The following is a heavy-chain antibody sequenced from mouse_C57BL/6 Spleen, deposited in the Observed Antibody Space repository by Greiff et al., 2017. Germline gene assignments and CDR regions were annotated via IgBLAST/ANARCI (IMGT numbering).Heavy chain of an antibody. J-gene: IGHJ4*01. Sequence: EVKLMESGGGLVQPGGSLKLSCAASGFTFSDYYMYWVRQTPEKRLEWVAYISNGGGSTYYPDTVKGRFTISRDNAKNTLYLQMSRLKSEDTAMYYCASHDYDDAMDDWGQGTSVTISS. V-gene: IGHV5-12*01. D-gene: IGHD2-4*01. CDR1: GFTFSDYY. CDR2: ISNGGGST. CDR3: ASHDYDDAMDD.